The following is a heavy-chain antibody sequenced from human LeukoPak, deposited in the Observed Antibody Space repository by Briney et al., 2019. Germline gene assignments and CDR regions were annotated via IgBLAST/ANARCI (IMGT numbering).Heavy chain of an antibody. D-gene: IGHD3-9*01. CDR3: ARSTLPWGYYNVFDY. Sequence: GRSLRLSCAASGFTFSSYAMHWVRQAPGKGLDWVAVISYDGSNKYYADSVKGRFTISRDNSKNTLYLQMNSLRAEDTAVYYCARSTLPWGYYNVFDYWGQGTLVTVSS. V-gene: IGHV3-30*04. CDR2: ISYDGSNK. J-gene: IGHJ4*02. CDR1: GFTFSSYA.